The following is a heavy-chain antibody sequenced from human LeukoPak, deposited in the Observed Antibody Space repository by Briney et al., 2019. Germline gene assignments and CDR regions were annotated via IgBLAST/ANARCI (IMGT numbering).Heavy chain of an antibody. CDR2: IKQAGSEK. D-gene: IGHD6-13*01. CDR3: ARDFGSSSSFDY. CDR1: GFSFSSYW. V-gene: IGHV3-7*01. J-gene: IGHJ4*02. Sequence: GGSLRLSCAASGFSFSSYWMSWVRQAPGKGLEWVANIKQAGSEKYNVDSVKGRFTIPRDSAKNSLYPQMNSLRAEDTAVYYCARDFGSSSSFDYWGQGTLVTVSS.